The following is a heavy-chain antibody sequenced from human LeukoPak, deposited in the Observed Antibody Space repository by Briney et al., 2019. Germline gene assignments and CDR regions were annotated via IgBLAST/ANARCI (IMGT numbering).Heavy chain of an antibody. Sequence: ASVKVSCKASGYTFTGYYMHWVRQAPGQGLEWMGWINPNSGGTNYAQKFQGRVTMTRDTSISTAYMELSRLRSDDTAVYYCARGWELSRPDAFDIWGQGTMVTVSS. CDR1: GYTFTGYY. J-gene: IGHJ3*02. D-gene: IGHD1-26*01. CDR3: ARGWELSRPDAFDI. V-gene: IGHV1-2*02. CDR2: INPNSGGT.